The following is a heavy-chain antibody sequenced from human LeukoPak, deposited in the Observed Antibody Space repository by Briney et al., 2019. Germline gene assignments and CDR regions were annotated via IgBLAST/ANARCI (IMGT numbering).Heavy chain of an antibody. J-gene: IGHJ4*02. Sequence: GGSLGLSCVASGFTVSSNYMSWVRQAPGKGLEWVSVIYSGGSTYYADSVKGRFTISRDKSKNTLYLQMNSLRAEDTAVYYCARDREDYWGQGTLVTVSS. V-gene: IGHV3-53*05. CDR1: GFTVSSNY. D-gene: IGHD3-10*01. CDR2: IYSGGST. CDR3: ARDREDY.